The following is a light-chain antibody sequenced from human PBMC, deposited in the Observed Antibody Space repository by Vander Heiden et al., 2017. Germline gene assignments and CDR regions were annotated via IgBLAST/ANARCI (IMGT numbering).Light chain of an antibody. V-gene: IGLV2-23*01. CDR2: EGS. CDR1: SSDVGSYNL. Sequence: QSALTHPASVSGSPGQSITIPGTGPSSDVGSYNLVSWYQQHPGKAPKLMIYEGSKRPSGVSNRFSGSKSGNTASLTISGLQAEDEADYYCCSYAGSSTYVFGTGTKVTVL. CDR3: CSYAGSSTYV. J-gene: IGLJ1*01.